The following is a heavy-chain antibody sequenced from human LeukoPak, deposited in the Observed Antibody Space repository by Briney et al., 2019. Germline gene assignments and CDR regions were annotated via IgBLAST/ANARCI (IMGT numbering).Heavy chain of an antibody. CDR2: ISWNSGSI. V-gene: IGHV3-9*01. CDR1: GFTFDDYA. Sequence: PGGSLRLSCAASGFTFDDYAMHWVRQAPGKGLEWVSGISWNSGSIGYADSVKGRFTISRDNSKNSLYLQMNSLRTEDTALYYCAKDMDYFDYWGQGTLVTVSS. CDR3: AKDMDYFDY. J-gene: IGHJ4*02.